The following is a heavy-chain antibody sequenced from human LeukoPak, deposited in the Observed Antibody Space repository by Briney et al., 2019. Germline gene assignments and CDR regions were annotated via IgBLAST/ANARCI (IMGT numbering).Heavy chain of an antibody. J-gene: IGHJ4*02. CDR3: AKDHYGSGMTPLDY. D-gene: IGHD3-10*01. Sequence: SGGSLRLSCAASGFTFDDYAMHWVRQAPGKGLEWVSGISWNSGSIGYADSVKGRFTISRDNAKNSLYLQMNSLRAEDTALYYCAKDHYGSGMTPLDYWGQGTLVTVSS. CDR1: GFTFDDYA. V-gene: IGHV3-9*01. CDR2: ISWNSGSI.